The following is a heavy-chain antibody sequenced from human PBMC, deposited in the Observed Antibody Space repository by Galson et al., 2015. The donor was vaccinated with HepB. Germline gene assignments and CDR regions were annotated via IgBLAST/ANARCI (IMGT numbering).Heavy chain of an antibody. J-gene: IGHJ3*02. CDR1: GGTFXSYA. Sequence: SVKVSXXXSGGTFXSYAISWXRQAXGQGLEWRGGIIPIFXTANYAQKFQGRVTITADESTSTAYMELSSLRSEDTAVYYCARRGLSCSSSSCYADAFDIWGQGTMVTVSS. V-gene: IGHV1-69*13. CDR2: IIPIFXTA. CDR3: ARRGLSCSSSSCYADAFDI. D-gene: IGHD2-2*01.